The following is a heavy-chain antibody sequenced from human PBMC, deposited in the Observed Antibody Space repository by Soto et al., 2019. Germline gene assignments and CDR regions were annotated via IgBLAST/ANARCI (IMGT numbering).Heavy chain of an antibody. CDR3: VGDQDVHTPMVHGNY. CDR2: ISSSKTT. D-gene: IGHD5-18*01. CDR1: GITFSSYS. Sequence: EVQLVESGGGLVQPGESLRLSCTASGITFSSYSKNWVRQAPGKGLEWLSYISSSKTTYADSVKGRFTISRDNAKNSVYLQMNSLRDEDTAVYYCVGDQDVHTPMVHGNYWGRGMRVTVSS. J-gene: IGHJ4*02. V-gene: IGHV3-48*02.